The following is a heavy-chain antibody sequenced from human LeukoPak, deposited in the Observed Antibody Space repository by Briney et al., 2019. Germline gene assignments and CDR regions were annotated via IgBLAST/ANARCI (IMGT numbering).Heavy chain of an antibody. CDR1: GGSFSGYF. CDR2: INYSGST. CDR3: AKYRYGYRGMDS. J-gene: IGHJ4*02. Sequence: PSETLSLTCRVYGGSFSGYFWIWFRKPPGKGLEWIGEINYSGSTNYNSSLKRRAIISVDTSKNQFSLKLTSVTAADTAVYFCAKYRYGYRGMDSWGQGTQVTVSS. D-gene: IGHD5-18*01. V-gene: IGHV4-34*01.